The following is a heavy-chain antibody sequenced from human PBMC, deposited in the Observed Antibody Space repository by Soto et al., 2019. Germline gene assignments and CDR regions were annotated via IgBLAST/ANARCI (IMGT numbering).Heavy chain of an antibody. CDR3: ARGRYSSGWYSRPSAFDI. V-gene: IGHV1-2*04. D-gene: IGHD6-19*01. Sequence: ASVKVSCKASGYTFTGYYMHWMRQAPGQGLEWMGWINPNSGGTNYAQKFQGWVTMTRDTSISTAYMELSRLRSDDTAVYYCARGRYSSGWYSRPSAFDIWGQGTMVTVSS. J-gene: IGHJ3*02. CDR1: GYTFTGYY. CDR2: INPNSGGT.